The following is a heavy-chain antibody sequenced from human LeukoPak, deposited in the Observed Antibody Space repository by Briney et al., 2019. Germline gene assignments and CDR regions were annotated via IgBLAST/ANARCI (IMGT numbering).Heavy chain of an antibody. CDR2: ISWDSTNT. Sequence: GGSLRLSCAASGFTFDAYTLHWVRHAPGKGLQWVSLISWDSTNTYYADSVKGRFTISRDNSKNSLYLQMNSLTAEDTALYYCAKEMGTIYFDSWGQGSLVTVSS. CDR1: GFTFDAYT. CDR3: AKEMGTIYFDS. V-gene: IGHV3-43*01. D-gene: IGHD5-24*01. J-gene: IGHJ4*02.